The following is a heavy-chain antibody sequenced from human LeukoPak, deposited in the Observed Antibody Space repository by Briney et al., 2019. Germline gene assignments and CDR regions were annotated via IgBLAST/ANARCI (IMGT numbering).Heavy chain of an antibody. CDR3: AWRGAREDIDY. V-gene: IGHV4-30-2*01. J-gene: IGHJ4*02. CDR2: IYQSGST. CDR1: GASVSSIGYS. Sequence: PSETLYLTCGVSGASVSSIGYSWSWIRQPPGRGLEWIGYIYQSGSTYYNPSLKSRVTISVDRSKNQFSLKLSSVTAADTAVYYCAWRGAREDIDYWGQGTLVTVSS. D-gene: IGHD3-3*01.